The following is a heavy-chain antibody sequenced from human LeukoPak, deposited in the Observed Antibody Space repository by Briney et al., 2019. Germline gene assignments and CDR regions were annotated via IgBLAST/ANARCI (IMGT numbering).Heavy chain of an antibody. CDR2: ISYDGSNK. J-gene: IGHJ4*02. D-gene: IGHD6-13*01. CDR3: AKFRSSSWYEGFDY. Sequence: GRSLRLSCAASGFTFSSYAMHWVRQAPGKGLEWVAVISYDGSNKYYADSVKGRFTISRDNSKNTLYLQMNSLRAEDTAVYYCAKFRSSSWYEGFDYWGQGTLVTVSS. V-gene: IGHV3-30-3*01. CDR1: GFTFSSYA.